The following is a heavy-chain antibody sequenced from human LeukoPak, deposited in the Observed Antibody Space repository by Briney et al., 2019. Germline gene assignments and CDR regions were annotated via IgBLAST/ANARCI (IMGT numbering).Heavy chain of an antibody. J-gene: IGHJ5*02. V-gene: IGHV1-8*01. CDR3: ARGHQPRDYSSSWYEGWFDP. CDR1: GYTFTNYK. D-gene: IGHD6-13*01. CDR2: MNPNNGDT. Sequence: ASVKVSCKASGYTFTNYKIHWVRQAPGQGLEWVAWMNPNNGDTGYAQNFQDRVTLTRAASITTAYMELSSLASEDTAVYYCARGHQPRDYSSSWYEGWFDPWGQGTLVTVSS.